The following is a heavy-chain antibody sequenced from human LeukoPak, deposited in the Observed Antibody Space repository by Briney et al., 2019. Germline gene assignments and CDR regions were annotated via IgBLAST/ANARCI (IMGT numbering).Heavy chain of an antibody. CDR2: ISAYNGNT. Sequence: ASVKVSCKASGYTFTSYGISWVRQAPGQGLEWMGWISAYNGNTNYAQKPQGRVTMTTDTSTSTAYMELRSLRSDDTAVYYCARDYDILTGYSNFDYWGQGTLVTVSS. CDR3: ARDYDILTGYSNFDY. D-gene: IGHD3-9*01. CDR1: GYTFTSYG. V-gene: IGHV1-18*01. J-gene: IGHJ4*02.